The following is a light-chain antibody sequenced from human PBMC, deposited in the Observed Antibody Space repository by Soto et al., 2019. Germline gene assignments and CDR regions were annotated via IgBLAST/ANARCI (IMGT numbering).Light chain of an antibody. Sequence: DIQMTQSPSSVSASVGDRVTINCRASQGIYSWLAWYQRKSGRAPKLLIYAASILQSGVPPRFSGSGSGTDCNLTITSLQPEDVGTYYCQQLNSFPITSGQGTRLEIK. CDR2: AAS. V-gene: IGKV1D-12*01. CDR3: QQLNSFPIT. J-gene: IGKJ5*01. CDR1: QGIYSW.